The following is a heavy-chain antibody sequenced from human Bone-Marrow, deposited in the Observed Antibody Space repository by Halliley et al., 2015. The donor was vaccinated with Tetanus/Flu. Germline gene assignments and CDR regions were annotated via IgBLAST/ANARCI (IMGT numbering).Heavy chain of an antibody. CDR3: ARSPSYGDEDY. J-gene: IGHJ4*02. V-gene: IGHV4-34*01. D-gene: IGHD4-17*01. Sequence: WIGEINPGGPTNYNPSLKALNGRVPISADRSKKQVFLKVTSVTAADTAVYYCARSPSYGDEDYWGQGTLVTVSS. CDR2: INPGGPT.